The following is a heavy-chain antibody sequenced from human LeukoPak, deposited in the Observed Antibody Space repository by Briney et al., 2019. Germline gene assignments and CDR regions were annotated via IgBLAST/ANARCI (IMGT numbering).Heavy chain of an antibody. D-gene: IGHD5-18*01. CDR1: GCTFSSYA. J-gene: IGHJ4*02. CDR3: ARGSTVMDTIDY. V-gene: IGHV1-18*01. Sequence: ASVKVSCKASGCTFSSYAISWVRQAPGQGLEWMGWITIHNANTNYAQKFQGRVTMTTDTSTSTAYMELRSLTSDDTAVYYCARGSTVMDTIDYWGQGTLITVSS. CDR2: ITIHNANT.